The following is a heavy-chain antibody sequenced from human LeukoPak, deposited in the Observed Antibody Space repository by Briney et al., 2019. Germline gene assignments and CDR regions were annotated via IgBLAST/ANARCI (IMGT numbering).Heavy chain of an antibody. CDR1: GFTFSSYG. J-gene: IGHJ6*02. CDR3: AKVNSSSWYERWWPVYYYGMDV. CDR2: ISYDGSNK. D-gene: IGHD6-13*01. V-gene: IGHV3-30*18. Sequence: GGSLRLSCAASGFTFSSYGMHWVRQAPGKGLEWVAVISYDGSNKYYADSVKGRFTISRDNSKNTLYLQMNSLRAEDTAVYYCAKVNSSSWYERWWPVYYYGMDVWGQGTTVTVSS.